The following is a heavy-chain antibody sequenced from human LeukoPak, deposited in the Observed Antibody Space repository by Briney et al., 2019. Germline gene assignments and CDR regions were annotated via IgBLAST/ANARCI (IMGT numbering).Heavy chain of an antibody. CDR2: IIPIFGTA. Sequence: GASVTVSCTASGGTFSSYAISWVRQAPGQGLEWMGGIIPIFGTANYAQKFQGRVTITADESTSTAYMELSSLRSEDTAVYYCARAGGGGSYYYDYWGQGTLVTVSS. J-gene: IGHJ4*02. V-gene: IGHV1-69*13. CDR1: GGTFSSYA. D-gene: IGHD2-15*01. CDR3: ARAGGGGSYYYDY.